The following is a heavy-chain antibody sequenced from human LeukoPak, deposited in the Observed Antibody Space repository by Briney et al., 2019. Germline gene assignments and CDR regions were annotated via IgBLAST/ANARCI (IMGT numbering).Heavy chain of an antibody. J-gene: IGHJ4*02. CDR1: GGSFSGYY. Sequence: KASETLSLTCAVYGGSFSGYYWSWIRQPPGKGLEWIGEINHSGSTNYNPSLKSRVTISVDTSKNQFSLKLSSVTAADTAVYYCARRRSGSYFDYWGQGTLVTVSS. CDR2: INHSGST. D-gene: IGHD1-26*01. V-gene: IGHV4-34*01. CDR3: ARRRSGSYFDY.